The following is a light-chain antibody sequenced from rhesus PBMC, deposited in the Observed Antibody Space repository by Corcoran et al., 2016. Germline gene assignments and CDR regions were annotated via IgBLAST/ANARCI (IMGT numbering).Light chain of an antibody. Sequence: DIQMSQSPSSLSASVGDKVTITCRASQGISNALAWYQQKPGNAPKLLIYAASSWESGVPSRFSGSRSGTDFTLTISSLQPEDFATYYCQQGYSTPTFGQGTKVEIK. V-gene: IGKV1-33*02. J-gene: IGKJ1*01. CDR1: QGISNA. CDR3: QQGYSTPT. CDR2: AAS.